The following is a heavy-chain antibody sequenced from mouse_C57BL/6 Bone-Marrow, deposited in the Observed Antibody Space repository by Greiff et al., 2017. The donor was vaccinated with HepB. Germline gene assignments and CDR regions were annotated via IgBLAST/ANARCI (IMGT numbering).Heavy chain of an antibody. CDR1: GFTFSSYG. CDR2: ISSGGSYT. Sequence: EVMLVESGGDLVKPGGSLKLSCAASGFTFSSYGMSWVRQTPDKRLEWVATISSGGSYTYYPDSVKGRFTISIDNAKNTLYLQMSSLKSEDTARYYCARQWYAMDYWGQGTLVTVSS. CDR3: ARQWYAMDY. J-gene: IGHJ4*01. V-gene: IGHV5-6*02.